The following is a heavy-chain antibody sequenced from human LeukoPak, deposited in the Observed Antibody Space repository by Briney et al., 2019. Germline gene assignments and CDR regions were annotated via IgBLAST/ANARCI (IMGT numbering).Heavy chain of an antibody. J-gene: IGHJ6*03. CDR2: MNPNSGNT. D-gene: IGHD2-15*01. CDR3: ARGPLYCSGGSCYTPLGDYYYMDV. Sequence: ASVKVSCKASGYTFTSYDINWVRQATGQGLEWMGWMNPNSGNTGYAQKFQGRVTMTRNTSISTAYMELSSLRSEDTAVYFCARGPLYCSGGSCYTPLGDYYYMDVWGKGTTVTISS. V-gene: IGHV1-8*01. CDR1: GYTFTSYD.